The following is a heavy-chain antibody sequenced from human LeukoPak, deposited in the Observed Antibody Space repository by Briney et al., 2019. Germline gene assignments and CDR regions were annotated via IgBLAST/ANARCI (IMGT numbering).Heavy chain of an antibody. V-gene: IGHV4-39*07. CDR2: IYYSGNT. J-gene: IGHJ4*02. D-gene: IGHD3-3*01. CDR1: GGSISSSRYY. Sequence: SETLSLTCTVSGGSISSSRYYWGWIRQPPGKGLEWIGIIYYSGNTNYNPSLKSRVTISVDKSKNQFSLKLSSVTAADTAVYYCARLGRNYDFWSGYIFDYWGQGTLVTVSS. CDR3: ARLGRNYDFWSGYIFDY.